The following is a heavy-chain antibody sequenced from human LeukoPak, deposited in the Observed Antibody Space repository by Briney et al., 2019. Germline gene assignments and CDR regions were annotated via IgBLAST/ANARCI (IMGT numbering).Heavy chain of an antibody. CDR2: IYYSGST. J-gene: IGHJ2*01. CDR1: GGSISSYY. V-gene: IGHV4-59*08. D-gene: IGHD2-21*02. Sequence: SETLSLTCTVSGGSISSYYWSWIRQPPGKGLEWIGYIYYSGSTNYNPSLKSRVTISVDTSKNQFSLKLSSVTAADTAVYYCARHTYCGGDCYSVGWYFDLWGRGTLVTVSS. CDR3: ARHTYCGGDCYSVGWYFDL.